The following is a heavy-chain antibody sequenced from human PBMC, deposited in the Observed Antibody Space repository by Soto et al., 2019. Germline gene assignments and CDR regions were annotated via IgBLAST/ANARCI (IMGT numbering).Heavy chain of an antibody. V-gene: IGHV1-18*04. CDR1: GYTXSSYG. Sequence: SXKVSYKASGYTXSSYGIRLVRQAPGQGLEWIGWISAYNGNTNYAQKLQGRVTITTDTSTSTAYIELRSLRSYDTAVYYCARDQQWLGYWGQGTLGTVS. CDR3: ARDQQWLGY. CDR2: ISAYNGNT. J-gene: IGHJ4*02. D-gene: IGHD6-19*01.